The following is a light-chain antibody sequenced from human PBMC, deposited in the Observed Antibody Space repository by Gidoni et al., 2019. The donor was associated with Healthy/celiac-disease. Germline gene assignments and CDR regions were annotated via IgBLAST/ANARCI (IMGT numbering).Light chain of an antibody. J-gene: IGKJ2*04. Sequence: PGERVTLSCRASQSVSSSYLTWYQQKPGQAPRLLIYGASTRATSIPARFSGSGSGTDFTLTISSLQPEDFAVYYCQQDYNLPPMCSFAQXTKLGIK. CDR2: GAS. CDR3: QQDYNLPPMCS. V-gene: IGKV3D-7*01. CDR1: QSVSSSY.